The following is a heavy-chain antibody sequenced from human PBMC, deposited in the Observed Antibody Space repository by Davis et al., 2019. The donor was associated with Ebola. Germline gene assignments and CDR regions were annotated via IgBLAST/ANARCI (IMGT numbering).Heavy chain of an antibody. CDR3: AKPSPIVVVTAYFDY. CDR2: IRSKAYGGTT. Sequence: GESLKISCAASGFTFSSYSMNWVRQAPGKGLEWVGFIRSKAYGGTTEYAASVKGRFTISRDDSKSIAYLQMNSLKTEDTAVYYCAKPSPIVVVTAYFDYWGQGTLVTVSS. V-gene: IGHV3-49*04. J-gene: IGHJ4*02. D-gene: IGHD2-21*02. CDR1: GFTFSSYS.